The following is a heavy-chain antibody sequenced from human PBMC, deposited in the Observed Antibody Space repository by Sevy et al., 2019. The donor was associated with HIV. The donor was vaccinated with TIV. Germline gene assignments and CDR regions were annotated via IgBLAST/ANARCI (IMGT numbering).Heavy chain of an antibody. CDR3: ARGKSGYGYGLDY. CDR2: IYSDGST. CDR1: GFSFSWYW. J-gene: IGHJ4*02. Sequence: GGSLRLSCAASGFSFSWYWMSWVRQTPGKGLEWVSVIYSDGSTYHADSVKGRFTISRDNSKNTLYLQMNSLRVEDTAVYYCARGKSGYGYGLDYWGQGTLVTVSS. V-gene: IGHV3-66*01. D-gene: IGHD5-18*01.